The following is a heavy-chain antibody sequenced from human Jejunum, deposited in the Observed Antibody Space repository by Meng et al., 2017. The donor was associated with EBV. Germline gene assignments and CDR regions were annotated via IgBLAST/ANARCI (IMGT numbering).Heavy chain of an antibody. CDR2: MSYSGSA. V-gene: IGHV4-30-4*01. CDR1: DVSVNSDGYY. J-gene: IGHJ5*02. CDR3: TTERPGAGYFDP. Sequence: QVQLQESGPGLVKPSQTLSLTCGVSDVSVNSDGYYWSWIRQPPGKGLEWIGYMSYSGSANYNPSLDGRITISLDRSKNQFSLKLTSVTAADTAIYFCTTERPGAGYFDPWGRGTLGTVSS. D-gene: IGHD5-24*01.